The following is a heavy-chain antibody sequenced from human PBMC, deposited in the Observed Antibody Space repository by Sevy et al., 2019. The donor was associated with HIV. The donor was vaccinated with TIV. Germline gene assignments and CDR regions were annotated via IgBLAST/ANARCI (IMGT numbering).Heavy chain of an antibody. Sequence: GGSVRLSCAASGFSFRSYWMTWVRQAPGKGLEWVANINRDESATNYVGSVKGRFTIFRDNAKNLLYLQMNSLRVDDTAVYYCVTDDRPSGWLFDFWGPGTQVTVSS. D-gene: IGHD6-19*01. CDR3: VTDDRPSGWLFDF. J-gene: IGHJ4*02. V-gene: IGHV3-7*01. CDR1: GFSFRSYW. CDR2: INRDESAT.